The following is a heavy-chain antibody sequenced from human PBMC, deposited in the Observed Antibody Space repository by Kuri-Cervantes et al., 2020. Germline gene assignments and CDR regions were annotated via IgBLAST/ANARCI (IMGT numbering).Heavy chain of an antibody. CDR3: ARDKYYDSSGWFDP. D-gene: IGHD3-22*01. J-gene: IGHJ5*02. V-gene: IGHV3-30-3*01. CDR1: GFTVSSNY. Sequence: SCAASGFTVSSNYMSWVRQAPGKGLEWVAVISYDGSNKYYADSVKGRFTISRDNSKNTLYLQMNSLRAEDTAVYYCARDKYYDSSGWFDPWGQGTLVTVSS. CDR2: ISYDGSNK.